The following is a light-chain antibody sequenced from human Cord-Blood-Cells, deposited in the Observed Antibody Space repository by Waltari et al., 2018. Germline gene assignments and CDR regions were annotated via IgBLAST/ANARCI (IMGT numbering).Light chain of an antibody. V-gene: IGLV1-44*01. J-gene: IGLJ3*02. Sequence: QSVLTQPPSASGTPGQRVTISCSVSSSNNGSNTVNWYQQLPGTAPKLLIYSNNQRPSGVPDRFSGSKSGTSASLAISGLQSEDEADYYCAAWDDSLNGWVFGGGTKLTVL. CDR2: SNN. CDR3: AAWDDSLNGWV. CDR1: SSNNGSNT.